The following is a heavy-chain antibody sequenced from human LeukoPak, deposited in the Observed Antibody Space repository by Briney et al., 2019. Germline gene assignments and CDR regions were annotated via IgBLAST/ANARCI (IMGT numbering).Heavy chain of an antibody. J-gene: IGHJ5*02. CDR3: ARDRSGSYPNWFDP. CDR2: ITGNGANT. CDR1: EFTYG. Sequence: GGSLRLSCAASEFTYGMNWVRQAPGKGLEWVSAITGNGANTFYADSVKGRFTISRDNSKNTMYLQMNSLRAEDTALYYCARDRSGSYPNWFDPWGQGTLVTVSS. V-gene: IGHV3-23*01. D-gene: IGHD3-10*01.